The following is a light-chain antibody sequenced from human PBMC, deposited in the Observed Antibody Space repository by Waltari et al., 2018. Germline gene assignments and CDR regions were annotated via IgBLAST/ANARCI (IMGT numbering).Light chain of an antibody. V-gene: IGKV3-15*01. CDR3: QQYNNWPRVT. CDR1: QSVSSN. Sequence: EIVMTQSPATLSVSPGEGATLSCMSSQSVSSNLAWYQQKPGQAPRLLIYVASTRATGIPARFSGSGSGTEFTLTISSLQSEDFAVYYCQQYNNWPRVTFGPGTKVDIK. CDR2: VAS. J-gene: IGKJ3*01.